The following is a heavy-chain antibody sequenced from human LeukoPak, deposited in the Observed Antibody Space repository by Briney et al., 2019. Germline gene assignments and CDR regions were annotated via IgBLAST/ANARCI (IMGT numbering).Heavy chain of an antibody. D-gene: IGHD2-2*01. V-gene: IGHV3-64*01. CDR1: GFTFSSYA. J-gene: IGHJ4*02. CDR2: ISGNGVST. CDR3: TRDASDIVAVPAAVGAFDL. Sequence: GGSLRLSCAASGFTFSSYAMYWVRRTPGKGLEYVSVISGNGVSTHYATSVKGRFTISRDNSKNMLYLQMGSLRAEDMAVYYCTRDASDIVAVPAAVGAFDLWGQGTLVTVSS.